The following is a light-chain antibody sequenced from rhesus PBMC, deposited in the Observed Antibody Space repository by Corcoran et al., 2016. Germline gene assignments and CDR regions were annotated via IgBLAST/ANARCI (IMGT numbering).Light chain of an antibody. Sequence: DIQMTQSPSSLSASVGDTVTITCRASQGISNYLAWYQQKPGKAPELLIYKASTLQSGVPSRFRGSGSGTDFNRTISSLQSEDFATYYWQQYSSNWSFGQWTKVEIK. CDR1: QGISNY. V-gene: IGKV1-25*01. J-gene: IGKJ1*01. CDR3: QQYSSNWS. CDR2: KAS.